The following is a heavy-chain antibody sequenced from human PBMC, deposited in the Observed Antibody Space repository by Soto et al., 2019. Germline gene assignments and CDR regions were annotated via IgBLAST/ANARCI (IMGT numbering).Heavy chain of an antibody. CDR1: GFTFSSYA. V-gene: IGHV3-30-3*01. J-gene: IGHJ5*02. CDR3: ARDELWFGELSSWGWFDP. D-gene: IGHD3-10*01. CDR2: ISYDGSNK. Sequence: QVQLVESGGGVVQPGRSLRLSCAASGFTFSSYAMHWVRQAPGKGLEWVAVISYDGSNKYYADSVKGRFTISRDNSKNTLYLQMNSLRAEDTAVYYCARDELWFGELSSWGWFDPWGQGTLVTVSS.